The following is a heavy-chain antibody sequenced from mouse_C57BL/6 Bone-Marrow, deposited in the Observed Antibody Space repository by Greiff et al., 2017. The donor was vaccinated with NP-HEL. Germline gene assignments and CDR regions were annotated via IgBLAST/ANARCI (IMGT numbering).Heavy chain of an antibody. V-gene: IGHV1-26*01. CDR1: GYTFTDYY. Sequence: EVKLQESGPELVKPGASVKISCQASGYTFTDYYMNWVKQSHGKSLEWIGDISPDNGGSTNSQNFKGKATLTVDKSSSTAFMDLRSLTSEDSAVYYCARGSSVVGYFDVWGTGTTVTVSS. CDR3: ARGSSVVGYFDV. J-gene: IGHJ1*03. CDR2: ISPDNGGS. D-gene: IGHD1-1*01.